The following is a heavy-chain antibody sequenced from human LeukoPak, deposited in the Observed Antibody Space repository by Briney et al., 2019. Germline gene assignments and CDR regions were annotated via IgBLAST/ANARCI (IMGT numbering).Heavy chain of an antibody. CDR2: INGDGEYT. V-gene: IGHV3-23*01. Sequence: GGSLRLSCAASGFTFSTYAMNWVRQAPGKGLEWVSTINGDGEYTVYASSVKGRFTISRDNSKNTLNLQMSSLRAEDTALYYCAKRGDEGYMDVWGRGTTVIVSS. D-gene: IGHD7-27*01. CDR1: GFTFSTYA. CDR3: AKRGDEGYMDV. J-gene: IGHJ6*03.